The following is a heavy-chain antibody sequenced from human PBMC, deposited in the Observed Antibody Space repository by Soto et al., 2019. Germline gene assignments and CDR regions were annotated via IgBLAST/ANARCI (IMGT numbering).Heavy chain of an antibody. J-gene: IGHJ4*02. CDR1: GGSISSGGYY. CDR3: ARGHYYDSSGYYSVSVYFDY. CDR2: IYYSGST. V-gene: IGHV4-31*03. D-gene: IGHD3-22*01. Sequence: SETLSLTCTVSGGSISSGGYYWSWIRQHPGKGLEWIGYIYYSGSTYYNPSLKSRVTISVDTSKNQFSLKLSSVTAADTAVYYCARGHYYDSSGYYSVSVYFDYWGQGTLVTVSS.